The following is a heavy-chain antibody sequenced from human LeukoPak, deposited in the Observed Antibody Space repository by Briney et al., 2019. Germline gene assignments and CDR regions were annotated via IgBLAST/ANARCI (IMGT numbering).Heavy chain of an antibody. J-gene: IGHJ4*02. Sequence: GGSLRLSCAASGFTFSNYWMSWVRQAPGKGLEWVANIKQDRSEKYYVDSVKGRFTISRDNAKNSLYLQMNSLRAEDTAVYYCAREGSSWFIDYWGQGTLVTVSS. D-gene: IGHD6-13*01. V-gene: IGHV3-7*01. CDR1: GFTFSNYW. CDR2: IKQDRSEK. CDR3: AREGSSWFIDY.